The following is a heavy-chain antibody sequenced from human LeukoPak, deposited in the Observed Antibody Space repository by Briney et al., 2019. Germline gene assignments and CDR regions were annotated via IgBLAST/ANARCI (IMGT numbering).Heavy chain of an antibody. Sequence: GASVKVSCKASGYTFTNYGISWVRQAPGQGLEWMGWISIHNGNTDYAQNLQGRVTMTTDTSTSTGYMELRSLRSDDTAVYYCARGSDDSSGHDFDYWGQGTLVTVSS. CDR3: ARGSDDSSGHDFDY. CDR2: ISIHNGNT. V-gene: IGHV1-18*01. J-gene: IGHJ4*02. D-gene: IGHD3-22*01. CDR1: GYTFTNYG.